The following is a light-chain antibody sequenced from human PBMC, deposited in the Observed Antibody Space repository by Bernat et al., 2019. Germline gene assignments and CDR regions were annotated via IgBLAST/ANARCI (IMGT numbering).Light chain of an antibody. Sequence: DIQMTQSPSSLSASVGDRVTITCRASQSISSYLNWSPQKPGKAPKLLIYAASSLHSGVPSRFSGSGSGTDFTLTISSLQPEDFATYYCQQSYSTPWTFGQGTKVEIK. J-gene: IGKJ1*01. CDR2: AAS. CDR1: QSISSY. V-gene: IGKV1-39*01. CDR3: QQSYSTPWT.